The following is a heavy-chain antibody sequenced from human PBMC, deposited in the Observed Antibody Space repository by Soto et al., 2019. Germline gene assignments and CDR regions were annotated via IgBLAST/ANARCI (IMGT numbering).Heavy chain of an antibody. D-gene: IGHD3-3*01. CDR2: ISAYNGST. V-gene: IGHV1-18*01. CDR3: ARDFWSGSLRVRHGFDY. CDR1: GYTFTSYG. Sequence: QVQLVQSGAEVKKPGASVKVSCKASGYTFTSYGISWVRQAPGQGLEWMGWISAYNGSTNYAQKLQGRVTMTTDTSTSTAYMELRSLRSDDTAVYYCARDFWSGSLRVRHGFDYWGQGTLVTVSS. J-gene: IGHJ4*02.